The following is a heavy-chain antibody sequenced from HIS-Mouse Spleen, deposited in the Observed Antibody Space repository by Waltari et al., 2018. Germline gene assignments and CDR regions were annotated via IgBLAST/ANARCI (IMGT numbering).Heavy chain of an antibody. J-gene: IGHJ4*02. CDR3: AYGDYFDY. Sequence: QLQLQESGPGLVKPSETLSLTCTVSGGSISSSSYYWGWIRQPPGKGMEWIGSIYYSGRTYYNPSPQSGFTLSVDTSKNQCSLKLSSGTAADTAVYYCAYGDYFDYWGQGTLVTVSS. CDR1: GGSISSSSYY. CDR2: IYYSGRT. D-gene: IGHD4-17*01. V-gene: IGHV4-39*01.